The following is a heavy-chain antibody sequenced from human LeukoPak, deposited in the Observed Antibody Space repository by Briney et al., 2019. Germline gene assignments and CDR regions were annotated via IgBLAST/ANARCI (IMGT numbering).Heavy chain of an antibody. J-gene: IGHJ3*01. D-gene: IGHD1-26*01. CDR3: GMSGDRVPLQDDVFDV. CDR1: GYSFTSYC. V-gene: IGHV5-51*01. CDR2: FYPGDSGP. Sequence: EPLKISCKVSGYSFTSYCIAWVGQMPGKGLEWMGVFYPGDSGPTYSTSFQGQVTISVDKSTNTAYLQWSSLQASDTAMYYCGMSGDRVPLQDDVFDVWGQGTMVTVST.